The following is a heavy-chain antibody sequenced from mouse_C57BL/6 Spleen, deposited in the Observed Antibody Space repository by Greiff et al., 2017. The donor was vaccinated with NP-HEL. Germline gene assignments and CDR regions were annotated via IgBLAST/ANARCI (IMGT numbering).Heavy chain of an antibody. CDR1: GFTFSSYT. D-gene: IGHD2-5*01. CDR3: ARRIVTSRVWYFDV. CDR2: ISGGGGNT. V-gene: IGHV5-9*01. Sequence: EVQLVESGGGLVKPGGSLKLSCAASGFTFSSYTMSWVRQTPEKRLEWVATISGGGGNTYYPDSVKGRFTISRDNAKNTLYLQMSSLRSEDTALYYCARRIVTSRVWYFDVWGTGTTVTVSS. J-gene: IGHJ1*03.